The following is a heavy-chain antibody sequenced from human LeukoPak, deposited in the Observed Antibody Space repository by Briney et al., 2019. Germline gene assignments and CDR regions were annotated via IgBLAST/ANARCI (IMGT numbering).Heavy chain of an antibody. CDR3: ARDPPQYSSGWYSCFDP. V-gene: IGHV1-69*13. D-gene: IGHD6-19*01. J-gene: IGHJ5*02. Sequence: EASVKVSCKAPGGTFSSYAISWVRQAPGQGLEWMGGIIPIFGTANYAQKFQGRVTITADESTSTAYMELSSLRSEDTAVYYCARDPPQYSSGWYSCFDPWGQGILVTVSS. CDR1: GGTFSSYA. CDR2: IIPIFGTA.